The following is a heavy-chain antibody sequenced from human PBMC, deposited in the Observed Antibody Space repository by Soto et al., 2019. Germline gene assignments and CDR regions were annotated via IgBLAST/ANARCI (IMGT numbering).Heavy chain of an antibody. CDR3: AKARVRIVGANSFDY. V-gene: IGHV3-30*18. D-gene: IGHD1-26*01. J-gene: IGHJ4*02. CDR2: ISDDGDKR. Sequence: GGSLRLSCVGSGFTFSNYGMHWVRQPPGKGLEWVALISDDGDKRYYADSVRGRLIISRDNSKDTLYLQMNSLGPDNTAVYFCAKARVRIVGANSFDYWGQGTPVTVSS. CDR1: GFTFSNYG.